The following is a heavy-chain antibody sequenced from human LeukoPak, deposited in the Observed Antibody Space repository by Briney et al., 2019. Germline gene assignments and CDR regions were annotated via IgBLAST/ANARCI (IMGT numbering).Heavy chain of an antibody. D-gene: IGHD3-22*01. CDR1: GGTFSSYA. V-gene: IGHV1-69*01. CDR2: IIPIFGTA. Sequence: SVKVSCKASGGTFSSYAISWVRQAPGQGLEWMGGIIPIFGTANYAQKFQGRVTITADESTSTAYMELSSLRSEDTAVYYCARGSSGYPRYFDYWGQGTLVTVSS. CDR3: ARGSSGYPRYFDY. J-gene: IGHJ4*02.